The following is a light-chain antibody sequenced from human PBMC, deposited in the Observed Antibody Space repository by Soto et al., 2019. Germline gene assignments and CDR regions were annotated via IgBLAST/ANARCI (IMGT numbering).Light chain of an antibody. CDR1: QSISNW. J-gene: IGKJ1*01. CDR2: RAS. Sequence: DIQMTQSPSTLSASVGDRVTITCRASQSISNWLAWYQQKPGKAPTLLIYRASNLEGGVPSRFSGSGSGTEFTLTISSLQPDDFATYYCQQYDSYSKEFGRGTKVEIK. CDR3: QQYDSYSKE. V-gene: IGKV1-5*03.